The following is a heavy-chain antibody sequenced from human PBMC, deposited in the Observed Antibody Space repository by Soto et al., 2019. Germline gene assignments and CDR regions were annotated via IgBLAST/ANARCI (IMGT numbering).Heavy chain of an antibody. CDR2: ISAYNGNT. V-gene: IGHV1-18*04. D-gene: IGHD6-19*01. Sequence: ASVKVSCKASGYTFTSYGISWARQAPGQGLEWVGWISAYNGNTNYAQKLQGRVTMTTDTSTSTAYMELRSLRSDDTAVYYCARDKSSGWYVGYYYYYGMDVWGQGTTVTVSS. CDR1: GYTFTSYG. CDR3: ARDKSSGWYVGYYYYYGMDV. J-gene: IGHJ6*02.